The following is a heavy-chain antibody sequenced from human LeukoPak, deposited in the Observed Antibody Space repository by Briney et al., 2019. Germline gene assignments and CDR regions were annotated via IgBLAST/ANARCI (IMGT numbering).Heavy chain of an antibody. Sequence: GGSLRLSCAASGFTFSSYSMNWVRQAPGKGLEWVSSISSSSSYIYYADSVKGRFTISRDNAKNSLYLQMNSLRAEDTALYYCARVKYSGSYPHDYWGQGTLVTVSS. J-gene: IGHJ4*02. V-gene: IGHV3-21*06. CDR2: ISSSSSYI. CDR1: GFTFSSYS. D-gene: IGHD1-26*01. CDR3: ARVKYSGSYPHDY.